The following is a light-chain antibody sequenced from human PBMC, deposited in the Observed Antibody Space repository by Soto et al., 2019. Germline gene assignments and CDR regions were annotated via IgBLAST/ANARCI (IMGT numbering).Light chain of an antibody. CDR1: HSVGST. CDR2: GAS. CDR3: QQYGSSPGIT. J-gene: IGKJ5*01. Sequence: ETVMTQSPATLSVSPGERATLSCRASHSVGSTLAWYQQKPGQALRLLIYGASTRATGIPDRFSGSGSGTDFTLTISRLEPEDFAVYYCQQYGSSPGITFGQGTRLEIK. V-gene: IGKV3-20*01.